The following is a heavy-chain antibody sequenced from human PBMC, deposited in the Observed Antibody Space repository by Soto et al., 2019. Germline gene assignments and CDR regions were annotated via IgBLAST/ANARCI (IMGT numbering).Heavy chain of an antibody. J-gene: IGHJ3*02. D-gene: IGHD5-12*01. CDR3: ACTGEMATIQNAFDI. CDR2: IYATGTT. Sequence: SETLSLTCTVSGASISGFYWSWIRKSAGKGLEWIGRIYATGTTDYNPSLKSRVMMSVDTSKKQFSLKLRSVTAADTAVYYCACTGEMATIQNAFDIWGQGTMVTVSS. CDR1: GASISGFY. V-gene: IGHV4-4*07.